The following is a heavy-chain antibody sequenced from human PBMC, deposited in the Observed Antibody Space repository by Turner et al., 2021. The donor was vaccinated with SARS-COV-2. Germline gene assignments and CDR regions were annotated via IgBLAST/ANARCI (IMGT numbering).Heavy chain of an antibody. V-gene: IGHV2-5*01. CDR2: VYWNDAK. D-gene: IGHD3-16*02. Sequence: QITFWASGPTLMKPTQTLILTCTCSGCSMTTGGMGWCWVPQPPGKALAWLALVYWNDAKYYNSSLKSRLTITKDIDKNKVVLTMHTMNPVDTATDVCEYRAVAASYCFSSFDTWGQGTLVTVSS. CDR1: GCSMTTGGMG. J-gene: IGHJ4*02. CDR3: EYRAVAASYCFSSFDT.